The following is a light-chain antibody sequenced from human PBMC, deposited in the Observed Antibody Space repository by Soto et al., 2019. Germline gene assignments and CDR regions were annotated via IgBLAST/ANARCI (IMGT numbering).Light chain of an antibody. Sequence: QSVLTQPRSVSGSPGQSVTISCTGTSSDVGGYNYVSWYQQHPGKAPKVMIYDVSKRPSGVPDRFSGSKSGNTASLTISGLQAEDEADYYCCSYAGSRWVFGGGTKLTVL. CDR2: DVS. CDR1: SSDVGGYNY. V-gene: IGLV2-11*01. CDR3: CSYAGSRWV. J-gene: IGLJ3*02.